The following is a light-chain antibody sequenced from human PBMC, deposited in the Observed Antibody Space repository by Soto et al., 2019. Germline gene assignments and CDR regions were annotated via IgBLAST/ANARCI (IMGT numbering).Light chain of an antibody. CDR2: EVS. Sequence: QSALTQPPSASGSPGQSVTLSCIGTSSDVGGYNDVSWYQQHPGKAPKLMIYEVSKRPSGVPDRFSGSKSGNTASLTVSGLQAEDEADYYCSSYAASNNLGVFGGGTKVTVL. V-gene: IGLV2-8*01. CDR3: SSYAASNNLGV. J-gene: IGLJ2*01. CDR1: SSDVGGYND.